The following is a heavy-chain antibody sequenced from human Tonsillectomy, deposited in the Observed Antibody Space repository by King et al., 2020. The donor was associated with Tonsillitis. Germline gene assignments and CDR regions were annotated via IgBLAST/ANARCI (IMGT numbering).Heavy chain of an antibody. CDR1: GFTFSSYG. V-gene: IGHV3-33*08. CDR3: AGDGGYYYDNYWDY. CDR2: IWYDGSNK. J-gene: IGHJ4*02. D-gene: IGHD3-22*01. Sequence: VQLVESGGGVVQPGRSLRLSCAASGFTFSSYGMHWVRQAPGKGLEWVAVIWYDGSNKYYADSVKGRFTISRDNSKNTLYLQMNSLRVEDTAVYYCAGDGGYYYDNYWDYWGQGTLVTVSS.